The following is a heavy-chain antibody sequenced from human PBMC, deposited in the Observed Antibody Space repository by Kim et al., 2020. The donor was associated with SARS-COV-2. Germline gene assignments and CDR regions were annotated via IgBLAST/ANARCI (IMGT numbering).Heavy chain of an antibody. Sequence: SGTGRFTISRDNSKNTLYLQMNSLRAEDTAVYYCAKDRDILTGYPYFFDYWGQGTLVTVSS. J-gene: IGHJ4*02. V-gene: IGHV3-23*01. D-gene: IGHD3-9*01. CDR3: AKDRDILTGYPYFFDY.